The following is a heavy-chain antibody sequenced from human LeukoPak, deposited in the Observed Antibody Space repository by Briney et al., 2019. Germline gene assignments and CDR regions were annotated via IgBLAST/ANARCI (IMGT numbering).Heavy chain of an antibody. Sequence: PGGSLRLSCAASGFTFSSYGMSWVRQAPGKGLEGVSAICGSGGSTYYADSVKGRFTISRHNSKNTLYLQMNSLRAEDTAVYYCAKCGVTRYYYYSYMDVWGKGTTVTLSS. D-gene: IGHD5-18*01. CDR1: GFTFSSYG. CDR2: ICGSGGST. J-gene: IGHJ6*03. CDR3: AKCGVTRYYYYSYMDV. V-gene: IGHV3-23*01.